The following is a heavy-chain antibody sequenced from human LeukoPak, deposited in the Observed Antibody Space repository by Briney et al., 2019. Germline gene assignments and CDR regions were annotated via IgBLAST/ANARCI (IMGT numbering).Heavy chain of an antibody. CDR2: VTPVINTA. CDR1: GGTFLSHT. V-gene: IGHV1-69*08. J-gene: IGHJ5*02. Sequence: SVKVSCKTSGGTFLSHTFSWVRQAPGQGLEWMGKVTPVINTANYAQTFQGRVSIYADKSTTTVYMDLSGLRPDDTAVYYCARVNLRGSNYNWFDPWGQGTLVTVAS. CDR3: ARVNLRGSNYNWFDP. D-gene: IGHD1-26*01.